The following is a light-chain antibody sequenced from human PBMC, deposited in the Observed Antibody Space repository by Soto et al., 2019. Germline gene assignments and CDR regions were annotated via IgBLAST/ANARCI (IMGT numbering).Light chain of an antibody. J-gene: IGKJ1*01. CDR1: ENVGTN. Sequence: IVLTQSPATLSVSPGERVTLSCRASENVGTNLAWYQQRPGQAPRLLIYGSSSRATGIPDRFSGSGSGTDFTLTISRLEPEDFAVYYCQQYGSSPLTFGQGTKVDIK. CDR2: GSS. CDR3: QQYGSSPLT. V-gene: IGKV3-20*01.